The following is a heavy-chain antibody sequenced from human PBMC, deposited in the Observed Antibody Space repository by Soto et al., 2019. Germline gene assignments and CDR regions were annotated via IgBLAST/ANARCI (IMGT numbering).Heavy chain of an antibody. Sequence: PSETLSLTCAVYGGSFSGYYWSWIRQPPGKGLEWIGEINHSGSTNYNPSLKSRVTISVDTSKNQFSLKLSSVTAADTAVYYCAILGRWLRSHFDYWGQGTLVTVSS. V-gene: IGHV4-34*01. J-gene: IGHJ4*02. CDR1: GGSFSGYY. CDR3: AILGRWLRSHFDY. D-gene: IGHD5-12*01. CDR2: INHSGST.